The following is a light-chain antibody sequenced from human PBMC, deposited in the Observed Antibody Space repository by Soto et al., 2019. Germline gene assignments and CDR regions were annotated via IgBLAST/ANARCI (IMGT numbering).Light chain of an antibody. CDR2: DTS. CDR1: QTIASF. CDR3: LQDYSPLLA. J-gene: IGKJ4*01. Sequence: DIQMTQPPASLSASIGDTVTITCRASQTIASFLNWIQLKPGKAPKLLISDTSTLVNGVPSRFSGGGSGTEFTLTIRSLHPEDSALYFCLQDYSPLLAFGAGTRVEIK. V-gene: IGKV1-39*01.